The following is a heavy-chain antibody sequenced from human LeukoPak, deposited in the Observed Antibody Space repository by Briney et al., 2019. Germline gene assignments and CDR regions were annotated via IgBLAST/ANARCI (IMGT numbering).Heavy chain of an antibody. CDR3: ARVRFLEWQSPNYYYYGMDV. CDR2: IIPIFGTA. CDR1: GYTFTSYG. Sequence: ASVKVSCKASGYTFTSYGISWVRQAPGQGLEWMGGIIPIFGTANYAQKFQGRVTITADESTSTAYMELSSLRSEDTAVYYCARVRFLEWQSPNYYYYGMDVWGQGTTVTVSS. V-gene: IGHV1-69*13. J-gene: IGHJ6*02. D-gene: IGHD3-3*01.